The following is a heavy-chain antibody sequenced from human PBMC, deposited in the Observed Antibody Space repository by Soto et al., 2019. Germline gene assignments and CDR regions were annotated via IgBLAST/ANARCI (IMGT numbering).Heavy chain of an antibody. D-gene: IGHD6-6*01. CDR3: ARGSFSSSSSWFDP. J-gene: IGHJ5*02. CDR2: IYYSGRT. V-gene: IGHV4-31*03. Sequence: LSLTCTVSGGSISSGGYYWNWIRQHPGKGLEWMGYIYYSGRTYYNPSLHSRVSIAVDTTENQFSLKLTSVTAADTSVYYCARGSFSSSSSWFDPWGRGTLVTVSS. CDR1: GGSISSGGYY.